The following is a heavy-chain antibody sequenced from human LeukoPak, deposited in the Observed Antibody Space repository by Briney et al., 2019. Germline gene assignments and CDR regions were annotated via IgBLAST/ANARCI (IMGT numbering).Heavy chain of an antibody. CDR2: IYHSGST. J-gene: IGHJ4*02. Sequence: SETLSLTCTVSGGSISSGGYYWSWIRQPPGKGPEWIGYIYHSGSTYYNPSLKSRVTISVDRSKNQFSLKLSSVTAADTAVYYCARVLRLTPDYWGQGTLVTVSS. CDR1: GGSISSGGYY. D-gene: IGHD5/OR15-5a*01. CDR3: ARVLRLTPDY. V-gene: IGHV4-30-2*01.